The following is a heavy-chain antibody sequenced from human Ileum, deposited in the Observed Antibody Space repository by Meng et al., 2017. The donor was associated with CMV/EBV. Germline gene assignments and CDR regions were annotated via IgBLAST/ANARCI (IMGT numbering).Heavy chain of an antibody. CDR2: VLPYTRHT. CDR3: PRGLPHLAGATGFDF. Sequence: VMSVPTVKSPRCSINISRKASGYTLNKSSSPCVRQAPGQVLEWIRSVLPYTRHTKTAQKFSDRVIMSTDVSTGTAYLELRSLRGDDTAIYYGPRGLPHLAGATGFDFCGQGSLVTVSS. V-gene: IGHV1-18*01. D-gene: IGHD1-26*01. J-gene: IGHJ4*02. CDR1: GYTLNKSS.